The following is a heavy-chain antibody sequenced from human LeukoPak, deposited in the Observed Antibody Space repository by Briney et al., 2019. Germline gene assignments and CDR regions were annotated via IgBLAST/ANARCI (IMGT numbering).Heavy chain of an antibody. J-gene: IGHJ4*02. CDR2: ISSSSSYI. CDR1: GFTFSSYS. Sequence: GGSLRLSCAASGFTFSSYSMNWVRQAPGKGLEWVSSISSSSSYIYYADSVKGRFTISRDNAKNSLYLQMNSLRAEDTAVYYCAGDPNYDSSGYYPLDYWGQGTLVTVSS. D-gene: IGHD3-22*01. V-gene: IGHV3-21*01. CDR3: AGDPNYDSSGYYPLDY.